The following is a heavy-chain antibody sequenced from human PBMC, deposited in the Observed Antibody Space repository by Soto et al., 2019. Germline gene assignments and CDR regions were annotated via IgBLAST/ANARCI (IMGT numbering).Heavy chain of an antibody. CDR2: VKDGGST. V-gene: IGHV4-34*01. Sequence: QVQLQQWGAGLLKPSETLSLTCTVNGGSLTGYYWSWIRQPPGKGLEWIGEVKDGGSTNYSPSLRVRVSISAATSKNHFSLRLNSVTAADTAVYFCARGQEGIVATHWAQGALVTVSS. J-gene: IGHJ4*02. CDR1: GGSLTGYY. D-gene: IGHD5-12*01. CDR3: ARGQEGIVATH.